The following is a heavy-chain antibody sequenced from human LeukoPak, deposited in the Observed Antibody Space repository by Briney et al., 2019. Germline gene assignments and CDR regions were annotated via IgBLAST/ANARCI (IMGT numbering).Heavy chain of an antibody. CDR3: ARASSYYVDY. D-gene: IGHD3-10*01. J-gene: IGHJ4*02. CDR1: GYTFTGYH. V-gene: IGHV1-2*02. Sequence: ASVKVSCKASGYTFTGYHMHWVRQAPGQGLEWMGWINPDSGGTDYAQKFQGRVTMTRDTSISTAYMELSRLRSDDTAVYYCARASSYYVDYWGQGTLVTVSS. CDR2: INPDSGGT.